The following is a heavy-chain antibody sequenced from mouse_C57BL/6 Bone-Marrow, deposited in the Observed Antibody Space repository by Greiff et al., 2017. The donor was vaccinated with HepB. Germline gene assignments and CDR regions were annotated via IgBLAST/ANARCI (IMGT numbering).Heavy chain of an antibody. CDR1: GYTFTDYN. D-gene: IGHD4-1*01. CDR2: INPNNGGT. Sequence: EVQGVESGPELVKPGASVKIPCKASGYTFTDYNMDWVKQSHGKSLEWIGDINPNNGGTIYNQKFKGKATLTVDKSYSTAYMELRSLTAEDTAVYYCARWNWDWYFDVWGTGTTVTVSS. V-gene: IGHV1-18*01. J-gene: IGHJ1*03. CDR3: ARWNWDWYFDV.